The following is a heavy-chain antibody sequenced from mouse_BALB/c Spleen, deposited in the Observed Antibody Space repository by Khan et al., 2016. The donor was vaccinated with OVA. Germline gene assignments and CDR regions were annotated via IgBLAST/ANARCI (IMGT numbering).Heavy chain of an antibody. D-gene: IGHD2-3*01. V-gene: IGHV1-7*01. CDR3: ARAVFGGYPAVAY. CDR1: GYTFISYW. J-gene: IGHJ3*01. Sequence: QVQLKQSGAELAKPGASVKMSCKASGYTFISYWMHWVKQRPGQGLEWIGYITPSTGYTEYNQKFKDKATLTSDKSSSTAYMQPSGRTSEDSGGYNGARAVFGGYPAVAYWGQVPLVTVSA. CDR2: ITPSTGYT.